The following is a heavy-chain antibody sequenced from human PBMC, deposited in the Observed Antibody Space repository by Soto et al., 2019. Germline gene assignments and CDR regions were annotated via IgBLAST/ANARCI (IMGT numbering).Heavy chain of an antibody. CDR2: VYSGGST. V-gene: IGHV3-66*01. J-gene: IGHJ4*02. D-gene: IGHD3-16*01. Sequence: EVQLVKSGGGLIQPGGSLRLSCAASGFTVSSKYMSWVRQAPGKGLEWVSVVYSGGSTNNADSVKGRFTISRDNSKNTLFLQMESLRAEDTAVYYCAGGGTYTSAFFYWGQGTLVTVSS. CDR3: AGGGTYTSAFFY. CDR1: GFTVSSKY.